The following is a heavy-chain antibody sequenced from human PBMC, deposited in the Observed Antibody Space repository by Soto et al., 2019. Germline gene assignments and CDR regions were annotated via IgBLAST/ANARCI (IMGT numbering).Heavy chain of an antibody. D-gene: IGHD6-19*01. J-gene: IGHJ4*02. CDR3: ARYSSAGWFFDY. Sequence: PLQTLSLTCAISGDRVSTNSAAWNWIRQSPSRGLEWLGRTYYRSKWYSDYGASVRSRITINPDTSKNQFSLQLNSVTPEDTAVYHCARYSSAGWFFDYWGQGTLVTVS. CDR2: TYYRSKWYS. CDR1: GDRVSTNSAA. V-gene: IGHV6-1*01.